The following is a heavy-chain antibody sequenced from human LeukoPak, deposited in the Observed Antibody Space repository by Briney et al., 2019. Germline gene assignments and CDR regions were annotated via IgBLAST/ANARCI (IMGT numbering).Heavy chain of an antibody. Sequence: GGSLRLSCAASGFTVSSNYMSWVRQAPGKGLEWVSYISSSGSTIYYADSVKGRFTISRDNAKNSLYLQMNSLRAEDTAVYYCARDRGSYPDYWGQGTLVTVSS. CDR3: ARDRGSYPDY. J-gene: IGHJ4*02. CDR1: GFTVSSNY. V-gene: IGHV3-11*04. D-gene: IGHD3-16*02. CDR2: ISSSGSTI.